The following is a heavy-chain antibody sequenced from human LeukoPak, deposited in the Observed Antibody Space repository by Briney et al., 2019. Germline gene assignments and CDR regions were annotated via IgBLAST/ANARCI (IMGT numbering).Heavy chain of an antibody. V-gene: IGHV3-66*02. CDR3: ARGHAERFDI. D-gene: IGHD1-26*01. Sequence: PGGSLRLSCAASGFTFSSYSMNWVRQAPGKGLEWVSFIYSGGNTHYSDSVKGRFTISRDNSKNTLYLQMNSLRAEDTAVYYCARGHAERFDIWGQGTMVTVSS. CDR1: GFTFSSYS. CDR2: IYSGGNT. J-gene: IGHJ3*02.